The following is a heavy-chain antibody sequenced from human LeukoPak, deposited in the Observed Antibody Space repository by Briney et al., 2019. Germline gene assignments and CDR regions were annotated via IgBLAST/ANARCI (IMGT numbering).Heavy chain of an antibody. V-gene: IGHV3-30*18. D-gene: IGHD1-26*01. J-gene: IGHJ4*02. Sequence: GGSLRLSCAASGFTFSSYGMHWVRQAPGKGLEWVAVISYDGSNKYYADSVKGRFTISRDNSKNTLYLQMNTLRVEDTAVYYCAKGYFVVGATFFDYWGQGTLVTVSS. CDR3: AKGYFVVGATFFDY. CDR2: ISYDGSNK. CDR1: GFTFSSYG.